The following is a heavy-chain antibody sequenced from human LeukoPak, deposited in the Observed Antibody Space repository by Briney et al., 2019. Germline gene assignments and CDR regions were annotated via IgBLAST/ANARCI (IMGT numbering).Heavy chain of an antibody. CDR2: INHSGST. CDR1: GFTFSSYA. Sequence: GSLRLSCAASGFTFSSYAMNWVRQPPGKGLEWIGEINHSGSTNYNPSLKSRVTISVDTSKNQFSLKLSSVTAADTAVYYCARRSGQWLSLYYFDYWGQGTLVTVSS. V-gene: IGHV4-34*01. CDR3: ARRSGQWLSLYYFDY. J-gene: IGHJ4*02. D-gene: IGHD6-19*01.